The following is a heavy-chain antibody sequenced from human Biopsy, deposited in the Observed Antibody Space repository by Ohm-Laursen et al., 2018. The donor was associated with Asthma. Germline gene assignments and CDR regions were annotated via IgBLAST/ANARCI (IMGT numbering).Heavy chain of an antibody. CDR2: VSSDGHNK. J-gene: IGHJ3*02. CDR1: GFVFSQCG. Sequence: SLRLSCAASGFVFSQCGMHWVRQGPGKGLEWVALVSSDGHNKYYEDSVKGRFTTSRDNSRNRLYLQINRLTVEDSAVYFCARQSGQDYGDSSGFDIWGQGTKVAVSS. V-gene: IGHV3-30*03. D-gene: IGHD3-22*01. CDR3: ARQSGQDYGDSSGFDI.